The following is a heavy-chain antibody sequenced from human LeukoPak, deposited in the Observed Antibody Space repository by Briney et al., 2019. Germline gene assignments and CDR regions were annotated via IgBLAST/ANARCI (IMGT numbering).Heavy chain of an antibody. Sequence: ASVKVSCKASGGTFSSYAISWVRQAPGQGLEWMGGIIPIFGTANYAQKFQGRVTITTAESTSTAYMELSSLRSEDTAVYYCARDGWNGCYYMDVWGKGTTVTVSS. D-gene: IGHD3-3*01. V-gene: IGHV1-69*05. CDR2: IIPIFGTA. J-gene: IGHJ6*03. CDR1: GGTFSSYA. CDR3: ARDGWNGCYYMDV.